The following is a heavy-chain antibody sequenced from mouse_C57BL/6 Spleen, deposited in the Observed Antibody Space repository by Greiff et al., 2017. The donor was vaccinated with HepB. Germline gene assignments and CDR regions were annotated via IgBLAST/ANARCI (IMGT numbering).Heavy chain of an antibody. D-gene: IGHD2-12*01. CDR3: ARSLAYYSAMDY. V-gene: IGHV1-53*01. CDR1: GYTFTSYW. Sequence: QVQLKQPGTELVKPGASVKLSCKASGYTFTSYWMHWVKQRPGQGLEWIGNINPSNGGTNYNEKFKSKATLTVDKSSSTAYMQLSSLTSEDSAVYYCARSLAYYSAMDYWGQGTSVTVSS. J-gene: IGHJ4*01. CDR2: INPSNGGT.